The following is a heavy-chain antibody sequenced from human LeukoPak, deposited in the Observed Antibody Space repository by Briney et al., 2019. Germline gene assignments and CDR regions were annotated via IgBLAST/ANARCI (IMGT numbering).Heavy chain of an antibody. CDR1: GGSISSYY. CDR3: AIQVVVAATFLFDY. V-gene: IGHV4-59*01. Sequence: SETLSLTCTVSGGSISSYYWSWIRQPPGKGLEWIGYIYYSGSTNYNPSLKSRVTISVDTSKNQFSLKLSSVTAADTAVYYCAIQVVVAATFLFDYWGQGTLVTVSS. CDR2: IYYSGST. D-gene: IGHD2-15*01. J-gene: IGHJ4*02.